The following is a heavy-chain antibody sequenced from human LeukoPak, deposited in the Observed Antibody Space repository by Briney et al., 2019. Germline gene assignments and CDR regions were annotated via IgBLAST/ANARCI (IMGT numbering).Heavy chain of an antibody. CDR3: ARGYYYGSETYWHTNWFDP. J-gene: IGHJ5*02. D-gene: IGHD3-10*01. V-gene: IGHV1-69*05. Sequence: SVKVSCKASGGTFSNHVISWVRQAPGQGLEWMGGIIPMFGTANYAQKFQGRVTITTDESTSTGYLEMSSLRSEDTAVYYCARGYYYGSETYWHTNWFDPWGQGTPVTVSS. CDR1: GGTFSNHV. CDR2: IIPMFGTA.